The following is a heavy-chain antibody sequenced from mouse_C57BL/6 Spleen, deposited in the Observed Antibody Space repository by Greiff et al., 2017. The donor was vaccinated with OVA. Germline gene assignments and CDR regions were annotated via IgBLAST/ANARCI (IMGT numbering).Heavy chain of an antibody. D-gene: IGHD1-1*01. CDR3: ARLGTTVVAYYFDY. CDR1: GYSFTGYY. CDR2: INPSTGGT. V-gene: IGHV1-42*01. J-gene: IGHJ2*01. Sequence: VQLKQSGPELVKPGASVKISCKASGYSFTGYYMNWVKQSPEKSLEWIGEINPSTGGTTYNQKFKAKATLTVDKSSSTAYMQLKSLTSEDSAVYYCARLGTTVVAYYFDYWGQGTTLTVSS.